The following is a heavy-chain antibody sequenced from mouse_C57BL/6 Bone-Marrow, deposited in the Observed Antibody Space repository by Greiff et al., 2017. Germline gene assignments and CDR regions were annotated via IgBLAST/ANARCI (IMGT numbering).Heavy chain of an antibody. CDR1: GYTFTSYW. V-gene: IGHV1-55*01. CDR3: ASDSGNAMDY. J-gene: IGHJ4*01. Sequence: VQLQQPGAELVKPGASVKMSCKASGYTFTSYWLTWVKQRPGQGLAWIGDIYPGSGSTNYNEKFKSKATLPVDTSSSTAYMQLSSLTSEDSAVYYCASDSGNAMDYWGQGTAVTVSS. D-gene: IGHD1-3*01. CDR2: IYPGSGST.